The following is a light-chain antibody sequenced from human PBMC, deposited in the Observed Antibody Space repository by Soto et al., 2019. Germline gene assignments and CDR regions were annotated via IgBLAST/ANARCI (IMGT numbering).Light chain of an antibody. J-gene: IGLJ2*01. CDR1: NIGSKG. Sequence: SYELTQPPSVSVAPGQTARITCGGNNIGSKGVHWYQQKPGQAPVMVVYDARDRPSGILARISGSTSGNTATLTISRVEAGDEADYYCQVWDTNSDHLVFGGGTKLTVL. CDR2: DAR. CDR3: QVWDTNSDHLV. V-gene: IGLV3-21*02.